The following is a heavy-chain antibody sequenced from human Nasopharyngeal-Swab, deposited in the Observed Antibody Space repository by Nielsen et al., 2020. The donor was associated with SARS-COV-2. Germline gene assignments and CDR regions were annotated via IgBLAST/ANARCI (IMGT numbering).Heavy chain of an antibody. J-gene: IGHJ4*02. Sequence: ASVKVSCKASGYTFTSYAMHWVRQAPGKGLEWMGGFDPEDGETIYAQKFQGRVTMTEDTSTDTAYMELSSLRSEDTAVYYCATGYAYCGGDCFIDYWGQGTLVTVSS. CDR3: ATGYAYCGGDCFIDY. CDR2: FDPEDGET. V-gene: IGHV1-24*01. CDR1: GYTFTSYA. D-gene: IGHD2-21*02.